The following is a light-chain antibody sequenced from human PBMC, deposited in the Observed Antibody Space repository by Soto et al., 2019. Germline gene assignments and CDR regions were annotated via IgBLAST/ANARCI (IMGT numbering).Light chain of an antibody. Sequence: QSALTQPASVSGSPGQSITISCTGTSSDVGGYNYVSWYQQHPAKVPKLMIYDVSNRPSGVSDRFSGSKSGNTASLTISGXXAEDEADYYCYSYTTSSTYVFGTGTKLTVL. V-gene: IGLV2-14*01. CDR3: YSYTTSSTYV. CDR1: SSDVGGYNY. CDR2: DVS. J-gene: IGLJ1*01.